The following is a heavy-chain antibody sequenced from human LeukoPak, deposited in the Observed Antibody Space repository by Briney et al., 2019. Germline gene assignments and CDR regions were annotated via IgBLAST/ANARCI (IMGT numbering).Heavy chain of an antibody. J-gene: IGHJ4*02. D-gene: IGHD6-19*01. Sequence: SETLSLTCTVSGGSISSYYWSWIRQPPGKGLEWIGYIYYSGSTNYNPSLKSRVTISVDTSKNQFSLKLSSVTAADTAVHYCAREGIAVAFDYWGQGTLVTVSS. CDR3: AREGIAVAFDY. CDR2: IYYSGST. CDR1: GGSISSYY. V-gene: IGHV4-59*01.